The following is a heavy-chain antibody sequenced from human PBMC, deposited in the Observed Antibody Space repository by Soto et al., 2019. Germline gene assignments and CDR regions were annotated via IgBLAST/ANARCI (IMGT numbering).Heavy chain of an antibody. CDR2: INSDGSST. D-gene: IGHD7-27*01. CDR3: ASSLLTPFDY. J-gene: IGHJ4*02. CDR1: GFTFSSYW. V-gene: IGHV3-74*01. Sequence: PGESQKISCAASGFTFSSYWMHWVRQVPGKGLVWVSRINSDGSSTTYADSVKGRFTISRDNAKNTLYLQMNSLRAEDTAVYYCASSLLTPFDYWGQGTLVTVSS.